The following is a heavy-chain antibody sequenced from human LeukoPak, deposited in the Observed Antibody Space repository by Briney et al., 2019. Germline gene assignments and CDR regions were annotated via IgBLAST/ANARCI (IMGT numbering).Heavy chain of an antibody. CDR3: ARGTGTIRGVLRH. CDR1: GGSISLYY. J-gene: IGHJ1*01. Sequence: PSETLSLTCTVSGGSISLYYWSWIRHSPGEGLEWIGHNYHDGSTDYNPSFKSRVTMSVDTSTDQFSLRLDSVTAADTAVYFCARGTGTIRGVLRHWGQGTLVTVSS. V-gene: IGHV4-59*01. CDR2: NYHDGST. D-gene: IGHD1-1*01.